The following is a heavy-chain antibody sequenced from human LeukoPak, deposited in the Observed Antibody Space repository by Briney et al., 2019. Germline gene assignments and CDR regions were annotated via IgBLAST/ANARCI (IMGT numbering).Heavy chain of an antibody. Sequence: WASVKVSCKASGYTFTGYYMHWVRQAPGQGLEWMGWINPNSGGTNYAQKFQGRVTMTRDTSISTAYMELSRLRSDDTAVYYCASRFGESAYYYYYYMDVWGKGTTVTISS. CDR3: ASRFGESAYYYYYYMDV. CDR1: GYTFTGYY. CDR2: INPNSGGT. D-gene: IGHD3-10*01. V-gene: IGHV1-2*02. J-gene: IGHJ6*03.